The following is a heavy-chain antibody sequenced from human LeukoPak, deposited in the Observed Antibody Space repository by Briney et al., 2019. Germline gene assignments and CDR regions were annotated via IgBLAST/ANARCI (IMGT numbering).Heavy chain of an antibody. CDR1: GGSISSYY. CDR3: ARAGYSSSWYGHDALDI. V-gene: IGHV4-59*01. J-gene: IGHJ3*02. D-gene: IGHD6-13*01. CDR2: IYYSGST. Sequence: SETLSLTCTVSGGSISSYYWSWIRQPPGKGLEWIGYIYYSGSTNYNPSLKSRVTISVDTSKNQFSLKLSSVTAADTAVYYCARAGYSSSWYGHDALDIWGQGTMVTVSS.